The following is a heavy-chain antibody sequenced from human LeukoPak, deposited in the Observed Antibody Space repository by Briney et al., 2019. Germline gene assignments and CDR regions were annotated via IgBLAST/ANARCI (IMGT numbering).Heavy chain of an antibody. CDR3: ARVVTAIDY. V-gene: IGHV4-30-4*01. CDR2: IYYSGST. J-gene: IGHJ4*02. CDR1: GGSISSGDYY. D-gene: IGHD5-18*01. Sequence: SETLSLTCTVSGGSISSGDYYWSWIRQPPGKGLEWIGYIYYSGSTYYNPSLKSRVTISVDTSKNPFSLKLSSVTAADTAVYFCARVVTAIDYWGQGTLVTVSS.